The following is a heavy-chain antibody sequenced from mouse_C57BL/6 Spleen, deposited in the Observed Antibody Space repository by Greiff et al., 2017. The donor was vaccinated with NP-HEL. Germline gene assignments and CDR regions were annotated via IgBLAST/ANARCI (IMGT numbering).Heavy chain of an antibody. Sequence: VQVVESGAELVKPGASVKISCKASGYAFSSYWMNWVKQRPGKGLEWIGQIYPGDGDTNYNGKFKGKATLTADKSSSTAYMQLSSLTSEDSAVYFCARDDSNWFAYWGQGTLVTVSA. D-gene: IGHD2-5*01. CDR1: GYAFSSYW. CDR2: IYPGDGDT. V-gene: IGHV1-80*01. CDR3: ARDDSNWFAY. J-gene: IGHJ3*01.